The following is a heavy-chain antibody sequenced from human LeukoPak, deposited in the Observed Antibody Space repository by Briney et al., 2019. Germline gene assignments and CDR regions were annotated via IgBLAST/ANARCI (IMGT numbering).Heavy chain of an antibody. CDR2: INHSGST. D-gene: IGHD5-18*01. CDR3: ARIIQLWFLDP. V-gene: IGHV4-34*01. J-gene: IGHJ5*02. CDR1: GGSFSGYY. Sequence: PSETLSLTCAVYGGSFSGYYWSWIRQPPGKGLEWIGEINHSGSTNYNPSLKSRVTISVDTSKNQFSLKLSSVTAADTAVYYCARIIQLWFLDPWGQGTLVTVSS.